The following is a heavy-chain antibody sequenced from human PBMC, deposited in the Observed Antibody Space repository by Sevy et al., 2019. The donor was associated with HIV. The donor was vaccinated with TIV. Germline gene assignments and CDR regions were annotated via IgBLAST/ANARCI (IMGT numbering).Heavy chain of an antibody. Sequence: SETLSLTCAVYGGSFSGYYWNWIRQPTGKGLEWIGEINHSGSTNYNPSLKSRVTISVDTSKNQFSLKLSSVTAADTAVYYCARAPPIVVVPAAPSWFDPWGQGTLVTVSS. V-gene: IGHV4-34*01. D-gene: IGHD2-2*01. J-gene: IGHJ5*02. CDR1: GGSFSGYY. CDR2: INHSGST. CDR3: ARAPPIVVVPAAPSWFDP.